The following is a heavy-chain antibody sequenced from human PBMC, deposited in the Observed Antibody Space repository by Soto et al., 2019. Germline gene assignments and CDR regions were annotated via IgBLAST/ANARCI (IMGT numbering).Heavy chain of an antibody. Sequence: ASETLSLTCTVSGGSISNYYWSWIRQSPGKGLEWVGYINDVDSGFTNYNPSLKSRVTISVDTSKNQFSLELSSVTAADTAVYYCARGYYDILTGYYDNWFDPWGQGTLVTVSS. CDR3: ARGYYDILTGYYDNWFDP. J-gene: IGHJ5*02. D-gene: IGHD3-9*01. V-gene: IGHV4-59*01. CDR1: GGSISNYY. CDR2: INDVDSGFT.